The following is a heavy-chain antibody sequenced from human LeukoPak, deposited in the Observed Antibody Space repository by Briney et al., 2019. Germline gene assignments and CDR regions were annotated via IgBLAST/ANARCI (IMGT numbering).Heavy chain of an antibody. J-gene: IGHJ5*02. D-gene: IGHD6-13*01. CDR1: GYTLTGYC. CDR3: ARVAGSSWYNWFDP. CDR2: INPNSGGT. V-gene: IGHV1-2*02. Sequence: VASVKGSCKASGYTLTGYCMHWVRQAPGQGREWMGWINPNSGGTNYAQKFQGRVTMTSDTSISTAYMELSRLRSDDTAVYYCARVAGSSWYNWFDPWGQGTPVTVSS.